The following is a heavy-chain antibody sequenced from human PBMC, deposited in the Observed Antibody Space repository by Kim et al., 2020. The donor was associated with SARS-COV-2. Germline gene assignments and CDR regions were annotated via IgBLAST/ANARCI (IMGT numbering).Heavy chain of an antibody. CDR1: GGSISTYY. V-gene: IGHV4-59*08. CDR3: ARHGHDYDSSGYYDY. J-gene: IGHJ4*02. CDR2: MYYSGST. D-gene: IGHD3-22*01. Sequence: SETLSLTCTVSGGSISTYYCSWIRQPPGEGLEWIGYMYYSGSTSYNPSLKSRVTISLDTSKNQFSLKLSSVTAADTAVYYCARHGHDYDSSGYYDYWGQGTLVTVSS.